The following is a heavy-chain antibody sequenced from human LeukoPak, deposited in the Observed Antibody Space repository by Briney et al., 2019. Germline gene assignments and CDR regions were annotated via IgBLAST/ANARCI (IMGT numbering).Heavy chain of an antibody. Sequence: GESLQICGKGAGYIFTSYWSGGGRPLPGKGLEGVGIIYPGDSNTKYSPSLEGQVTISADQSISTAFLQWSSLKASDTAMYYCARHSPLWSGDPGELEYWGQGTLVTVSS. CDR3: ARHSPLWSGDPGELEY. CDR2: IYPGDSNT. V-gene: IGHV5-51*01. J-gene: IGHJ4*02. D-gene: IGHD3-10*02. CDR1: GYIFTSYW.